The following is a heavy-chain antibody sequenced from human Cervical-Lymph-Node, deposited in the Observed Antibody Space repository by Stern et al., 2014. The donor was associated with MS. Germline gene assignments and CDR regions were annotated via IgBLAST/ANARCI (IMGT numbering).Heavy chain of an antibody. Sequence: MQLVESGGGVVQPGRSLRLSCAASGFTFSLYDMHWVRQAPGKGLEWMAVISYDGDNKFYTDSVKGRFTISRDSSKSTLYLQLNSLRPEDTAIYYCAKDPRIYDSSGYLDAWGQGTLVTVSS. CDR2: ISYDGDNK. CDR3: AKDPRIYDSSGYLDA. V-gene: IGHV3-30*18. D-gene: IGHD3-22*01. J-gene: IGHJ5*02. CDR1: GFTFSLYD.